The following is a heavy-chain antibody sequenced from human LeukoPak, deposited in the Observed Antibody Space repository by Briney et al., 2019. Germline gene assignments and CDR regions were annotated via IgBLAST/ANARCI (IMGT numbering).Heavy chain of an antibody. CDR3: ARAQNDFSSGYLPVDY. Sequence: GGSLRLSCAASGFSFSSYPMHWVRQAPGKGLEWVAVISYDGSHKYYADSVKGRFTISRDNSKNTLYLQMNSLRTEDTAVYYCARAQNDFSSGYLPVDYWGQGTLVTVSS. CDR1: GFSFSSYP. CDR2: ISYDGSHK. J-gene: IGHJ4*02. D-gene: IGHD3-3*01. V-gene: IGHV3-30-3*01.